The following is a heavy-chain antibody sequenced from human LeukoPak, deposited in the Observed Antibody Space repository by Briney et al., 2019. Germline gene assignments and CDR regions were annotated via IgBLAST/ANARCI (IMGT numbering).Heavy chain of an antibody. CDR3: ARDFYDILTGSWDWFDP. Sequence: SETLSLTCTVSGGSISSYYWSWIRQPAGKGLEWIGRIYTSGSTNYNPSLKSRVTMSVDTSKNQFSLKLSSVTAADTAVYYCARDFYDILTGSWDWFDPWGQGTLVTVSS. V-gene: IGHV4-4*07. CDR1: GGSISSYY. CDR2: IYTSGST. D-gene: IGHD3-9*01. J-gene: IGHJ5*02.